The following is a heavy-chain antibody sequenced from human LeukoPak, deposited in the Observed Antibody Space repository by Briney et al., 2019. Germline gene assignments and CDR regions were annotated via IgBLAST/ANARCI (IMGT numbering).Heavy chain of an antibody. Sequence: DRSLRLSCAASGFTFDDYAMHWVRQAPGKGLEWVSGISWNSGSIGYADSVKGRFTISRDNAKNSLYLQMNSLRAEDMALYYWAKVARSYSSSWIFDYWGQGTLVTVSS. CDR2: ISWNSGSI. CDR3: AKVARSYSSSWIFDY. CDR1: GFTFDDYA. D-gene: IGHD6-13*01. V-gene: IGHV3-9*03. J-gene: IGHJ4*02.